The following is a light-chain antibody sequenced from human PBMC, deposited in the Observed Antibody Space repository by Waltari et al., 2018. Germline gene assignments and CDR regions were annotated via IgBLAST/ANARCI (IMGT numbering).Light chain of an antibody. V-gene: IGKV3-15*01. Sequence: ETIMTQSPATLSVSPGATATLSCRASKSVGNNIDWFQQTPGQAPRLLIYVTSSRSTNIPGRFSGAGSGTDFTLTISGLQSEDFAVYYCQQYNEWPYTFGQGT. CDR3: QQYNEWPYT. CDR1: KSVGNN. CDR2: VTS. J-gene: IGKJ2*01.